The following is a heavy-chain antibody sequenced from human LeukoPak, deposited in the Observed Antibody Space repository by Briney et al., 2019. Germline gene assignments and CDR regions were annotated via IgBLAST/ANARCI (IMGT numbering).Heavy chain of an antibody. D-gene: IGHD3-22*01. J-gene: IGHJ4*02. V-gene: IGHV3-13*01. CDR1: GFTFSTSD. CDR3: ARGFRGWHAEGFDY. CDR2: IGTGGDT. Sequence: GGSLRLSCAASGFTFSTSDMHWVRQVTGKGLEWVSAIGTGGDTYYPGSVKGRFTISRDNAENSLYLQMNSLRAEDTAVYYCARGFRGWHAEGFDYWGQGTLVTVSS.